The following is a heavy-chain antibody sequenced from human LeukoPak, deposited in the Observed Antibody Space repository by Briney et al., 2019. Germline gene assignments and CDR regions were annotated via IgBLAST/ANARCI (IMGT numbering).Heavy chain of an antibody. D-gene: IGHD3-10*01. CDR2: ISYDGSNK. Sequence: GGSLRLSCAASGFTFSSYGMHWVRQAPGKGLEWVAVISYDGSNKYYADSVKGRFTISRDNSKNTLYLQMNSLRAEDTAVYYCAKDLHDYGSGSYYFDYWGQGTLVTVSP. J-gene: IGHJ4*02. CDR1: GFTFSSYG. CDR3: AKDLHDYGSGSYYFDY. V-gene: IGHV3-30*18.